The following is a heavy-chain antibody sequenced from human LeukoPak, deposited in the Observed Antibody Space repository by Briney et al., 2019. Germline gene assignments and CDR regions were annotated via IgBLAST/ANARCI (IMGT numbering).Heavy chain of an antibody. D-gene: IGHD3-16*02. J-gene: IGHJ4*02. CDR3: ARGDDYVWGSYLGYYFDY. CDR1: GYTFTGYY. Sequence: ASVKVSCKASGYTFTGYYMHWVRQAPGQGLEWMGWINPNSGGTNYAQKFQGRVTMTRDTSISTAYMELSRLRSDDTAVYYCARGDDYVWGSYLGYYFDYWGQGTLDTVSS. CDR2: INPNSGGT. V-gene: IGHV1-2*02.